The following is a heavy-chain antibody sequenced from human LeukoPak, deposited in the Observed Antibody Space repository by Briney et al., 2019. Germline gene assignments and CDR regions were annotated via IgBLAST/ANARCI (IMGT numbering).Heavy chain of an antibody. CDR3: ARNEC. J-gene: IGHJ4*02. Sequence: GGSLRLSCAASGFTFSSYWMSWVRQAPGKGLEWVANIKEDGSEKYVDSVKGRFTISRDNAKDSLYLQMNSLRAEDTAVYYCARNECWGQGTLVTVSS. CDR2: IKEDGSEK. V-gene: IGHV3-7*05. CDR1: GFTFSSYW.